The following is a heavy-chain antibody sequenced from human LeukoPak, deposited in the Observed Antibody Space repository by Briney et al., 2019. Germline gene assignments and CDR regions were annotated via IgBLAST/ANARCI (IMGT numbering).Heavy chain of an antibody. V-gene: IGHV4-34*01. CDR1: GGSFSGYY. J-gene: IGHJ4*02. D-gene: IGHD6-19*01. Sequence: SETLSLTCAVYGGSFSGYYWSWIRQPPGKGLEWIGEINHSGSTNYNPSLKSRVTISVDTSKTQVSLKVRSVTAADTAVYYCAKGGYSSGWRNYFDYWGQGTLVTVSS. CDR3: AKGGYSSGWRNYFDY. CDR2: INHSGST.